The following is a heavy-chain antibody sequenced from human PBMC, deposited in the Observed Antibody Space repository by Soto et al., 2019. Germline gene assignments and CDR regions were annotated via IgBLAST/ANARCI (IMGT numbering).Heavy chain of an antibody. Sequence: GLSLRVSCGAAEVTSVGYEMRWVRQLTGKGLEWVSTIATAGDTFYSGSVKGRFTISREDAKNSLYLQMDSLRAEDTAVYYCVRTRGNRIAAAGAYWIDSWGQGTLVTVSS. J-gene: IGHJ5*01. CDR3: VRTRGNRIAAAGAYWIDS. CDR1: EVTSVGYE. D-gene: IGHD6-13*01. CDR2: IATAGDT. V-gene: IGHV3-13*04.